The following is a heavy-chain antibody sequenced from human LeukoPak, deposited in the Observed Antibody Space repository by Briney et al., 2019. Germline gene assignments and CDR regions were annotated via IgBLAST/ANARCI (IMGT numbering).Heavy chain of an antibody. J-gene: IGHJ5*02. CDR2: ITPHNGGT. V-gene: IGHV1-2*02. D-gene: IGHD1-14*01. CDR3: ARTKNLYPGWFDP. Sequence: ASAKVSCKASGYTFTGYYIHWVRQAPGQGLEWMGWITPHNGGTNYAQKFQGGVTMTRDTSISTAYMELSRLRSDDTAVYYCARTKNLYPGWFDPWGQGTLVTVSS. CDR1: GYTFTGYY.